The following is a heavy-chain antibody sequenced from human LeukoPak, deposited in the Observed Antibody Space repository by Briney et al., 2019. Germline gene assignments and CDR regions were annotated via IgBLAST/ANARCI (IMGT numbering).Heavy chain of an antibody. D-gene: IGHD5-24*01. CDR2: MSGSGGST. CDR3: AKELSEMATISPFDY. J-gene: IGHJ4*02. V-gene: IGHV3-23*01. CDR1: GLTFSGYA. Sequence: GGSLRLSCVASGLTFSGYAMSWVRQAPGKGLEWVSAMSGSGGSTYYADSVKGRFTISRDNSKNTLYLQMNSLRAEDTAVYYCAKELSEMATISPFDYWGQGTLVTVSS.